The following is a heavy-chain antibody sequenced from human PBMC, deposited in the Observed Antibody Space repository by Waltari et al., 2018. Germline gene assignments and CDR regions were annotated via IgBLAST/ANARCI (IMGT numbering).Heavy chain of an antibody. CDR2: INHSGST. Sequence: QVQPQQWGAGLLKPSETLSLTCAVYGGSFSGYYWSWIRQPPGKGLEWIGEINHSGSTNYNPSLKSRVTISVDTSKNQFSLKLSSVTAADTAVYYCARQVGYSSGWAHYYYYYMDVWGKGTTVTVSS. CDR3: ARQVGYSSGWAHYYYYYMDV. V-gene: IGHV4-34*01. CDR1: GGSFSGYY. D-gene: IGHD6-19*01. J-gene: IGHJ6*03.